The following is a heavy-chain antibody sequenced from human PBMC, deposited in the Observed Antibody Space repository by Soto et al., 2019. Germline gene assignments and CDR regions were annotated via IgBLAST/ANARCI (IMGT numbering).Heavy chain of an antibody. CDR3: ARSPGVFDY. CDR2: LVPVFGTA. V-gene: IGHV1-69*06. Sequence: QVQLVQSGAEVKKPGSSVKVSCKASGGTFSSLAISWVRQAPGQGLEWMGGLVPVFGTANYAQKFQDRVTITADKSTSTSDMELSSRRSEDTVVYYCARSPGVFDYWGQGTLVTVSS. D-gene: IGHD3-10*01. CDR1: GGTFSSLA. J-gene: IGHJ4*02.